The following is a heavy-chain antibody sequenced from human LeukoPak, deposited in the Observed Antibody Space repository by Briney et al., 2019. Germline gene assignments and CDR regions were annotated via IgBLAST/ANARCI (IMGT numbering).Heavy chain of an antibody. J-gene: IGHJ4*02. CDR3: AREGPQGYPYYFDY. V-gene: IGHV4-34*01. CDR2: INHSGST. D-gene: IGHD6-13*01. Sequence: SETLSLTCTVSGGSISSYYWSWIRQPPGKGLEWIGEINHSGSTNYNPSLKSRVTISVDTSKNQFSLKLSSVTAADTAVYYCAREGPQGYPYYFDYWGQGTLVTVSS. CDR1: GGSISSYY.